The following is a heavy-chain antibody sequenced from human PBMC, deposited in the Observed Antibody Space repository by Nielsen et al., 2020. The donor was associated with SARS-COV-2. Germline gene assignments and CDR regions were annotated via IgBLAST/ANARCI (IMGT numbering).Heavy chain of an antibody. CDR2: IRSKANSYAT. Sequence: GESLKISCAASGFTFSSYWMSWVRQASGKGLEWVGRIRSKANSYATAYAASVKGRFTISRDDSKNTAYLQMNSLKTEDTAVYYCTRPTGYCSGGSCPVGMDVWGQGTTVTVSS. D-gene: IGHD2-15*01. CDR1: GFTFSSYW. J-gene: IGHJ6*02. V-gene: IGHV3-73*01. CDR3: TRPTGYCSGGSCPVGMDV.